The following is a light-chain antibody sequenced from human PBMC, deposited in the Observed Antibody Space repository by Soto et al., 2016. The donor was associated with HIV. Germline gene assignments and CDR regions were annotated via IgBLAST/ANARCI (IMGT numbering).Light chain of an antibody. CDR2: LGS. V-gene: IGKV2-28*01. CDR1: QSLLHSNGYTY. J-gene: IGKJ3*01. Sequence: DIVMTQSPLSLPVTPGEPASISCRSSQSLLHSNGYTYLDWYLQKPGQSPQLLIYLGSNRASGVPDRFSGSGSGTDFTLKIARVEAEDVGVYNCMQARQKPFGPGTKVDIK. CDR3: MQARQKP.